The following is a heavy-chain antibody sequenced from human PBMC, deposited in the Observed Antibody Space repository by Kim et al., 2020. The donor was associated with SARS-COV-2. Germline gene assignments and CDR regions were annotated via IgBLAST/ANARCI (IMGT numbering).Heavy chain of an antibody. J-gene: IGHJ6*02. V-gene: IGHV1-8*01. CDR2: VNPNSGNT. CDR3: ARGEASSYDILTGYYKPHYGMDV. D-gene: IGHD3-9*01. CDR1: GYTFTTYD. Sequence: ASVKVSCKASGYTFTTYDINWVRQAAGQGLEWMGWVNPNSGNTGYAQKFRGRVTMTRDTSISTVYMELSSLRSEDTAVYYCARGEASSYDILTGYYKPHYGMDVWGQGTTVTVSS.